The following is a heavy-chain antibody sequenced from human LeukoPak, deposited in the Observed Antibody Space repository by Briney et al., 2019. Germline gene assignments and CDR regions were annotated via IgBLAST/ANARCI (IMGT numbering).Heavy chain of an antibody. CDR1: GGSISSGGYS. D-gene: IGHD5/OR15-5a*01. CDR3: ASLSSH. Sequence: NPSQTLSLTCTVSGGSISSGGYSWSWIRQPPGKGLEWIGYFYYRGGTFYNPSRKSRVTISADTSKNQFSLKLSSVTAADTAVYYCASLSSHWGQGTLVTVSS. CDR2: FYYRGGT. V-gene: IGHV4-30-4*07. J-gene: IGHJ4*02.